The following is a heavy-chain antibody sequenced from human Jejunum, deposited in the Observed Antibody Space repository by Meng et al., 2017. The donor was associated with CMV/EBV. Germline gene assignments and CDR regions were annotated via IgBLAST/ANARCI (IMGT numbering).Heavy chain of an antibody. Sequence: SITSYYWSWIRQPPGKGLEWIGFVHHSGSTNYHPSLKSRLTMSVETSKNQFSLTLSSVTAADTAVYYCARDSYSHGSGSYNWFDLWGQGTLVTVSS. CDR3: ARDSYSHGSGSYNWFDL. CDR2: VHHSGST. V-gene: IGHV4-59*01. CDR1: SITSYY. J-gene: IGHJ5*02. D-gene: IGHD3-10*01.